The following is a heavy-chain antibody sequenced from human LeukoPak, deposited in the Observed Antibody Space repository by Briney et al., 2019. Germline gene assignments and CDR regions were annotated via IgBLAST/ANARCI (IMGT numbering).Heavy chain of an antibody. CDR3: VRADSGSYNY. Sequence: PSETLSLTCTVSGGSISSYYWGWIRQPPGKGLEWIGSIYYSGSTYYNPSLKSRVTISVDTSKNQFSLKLSSVTAADTAVYYCVRADSGSYNYWGQGTLVTVSS. J-gene: IGHJ4*02. V-gene: IGHV4-39*07. CDR2: IYYSGST. CDR1: GGSISSYY. D-gene: IGHD1-26*01.